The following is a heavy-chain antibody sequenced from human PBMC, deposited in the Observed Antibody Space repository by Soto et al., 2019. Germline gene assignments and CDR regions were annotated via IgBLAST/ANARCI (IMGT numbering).Heavy chain of an antibody. CDR1: GYTFTSYY. CDR2: INPSGGST. V-gene: IGHV1-46*03. CDR3: ARGWGHYDILTGYYTSSWFAP. J-gene: IGHJ5*02. D-gene: IGHD3-9*01. Sequence: ASVKVSCKASGYTFTSYYMHWVRQAPGQGLEWMGIINPSGGSTSYAQKFQGRVTMTRDTSTSTVYMELSSLRSEDTAVYYCARGWGHYDILTGYYTSSWFAPWGQGTLVTVSS.